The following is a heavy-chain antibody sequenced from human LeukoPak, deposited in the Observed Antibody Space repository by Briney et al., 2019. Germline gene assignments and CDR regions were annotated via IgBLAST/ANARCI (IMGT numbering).Heavy chain of an antibody. D-gene: IGHD2-21*02. CDR2: IYYSGST. CDR1: GGSISSSSYY. Sequence: SETLSLTCTVSGGSISSSSYYWGWIRQPPGKGLEWIGSIYYSGSTYYNPSLKSRVTISVDTSKNQFSLKLSSVTATDTAVYYCARDLACGGDCYSGAFDIWGQGTMVTVSS. J-gene: IGHJ3*02. CDR3: ARDLACGGDCYSGAFDI. V-gene: IGHV4-39*07.